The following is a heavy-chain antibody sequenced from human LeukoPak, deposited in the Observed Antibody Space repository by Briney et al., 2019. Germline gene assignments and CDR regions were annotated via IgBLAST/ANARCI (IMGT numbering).Heavy chain of an antibody. CDR2: ISSSSSTI. CDR3: ARAPWELDNSGSYPATVAFDI. J-gene: IGHJ3*02. D-gene: IGHD1-26*01. V-gene: IGHV3-48*01. CDR1: EFSVGSNY. Sequence: PGGSLRLSCAASEFSVGSNYMTWVRQAPGKGLEWVSYISSSSSTIYYADSVKGRFTISRDNAKNSLYLQMNSLRAEDTAVYYCARAPWELDNSGSYPATVAFDIWGQGTMVTVSS.